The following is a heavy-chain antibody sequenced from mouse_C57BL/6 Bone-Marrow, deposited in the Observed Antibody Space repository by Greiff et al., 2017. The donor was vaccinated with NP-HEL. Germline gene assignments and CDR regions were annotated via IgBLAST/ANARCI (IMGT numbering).Heavy chain of an antibody. J-gene: IGHJ3*01. D-gene: IGHD1-1*01. V-gene: IGHV1-85*01. CDR3: ARDYYGSKGDWFAY. CDR1: GYTFTSYD. Sequence: QVQLQQSGPELVKPGASVTLSCKASGYTFTSYDINWVKQRPGQGLEWIGWIYPRDGSTTYNEKFKGKATLTVDTSSSTAYMELHSLSSEDAAGYFCARDYYGSKGDWFAYWGQGTLVTVSA. CDR2: IYPRDGST.